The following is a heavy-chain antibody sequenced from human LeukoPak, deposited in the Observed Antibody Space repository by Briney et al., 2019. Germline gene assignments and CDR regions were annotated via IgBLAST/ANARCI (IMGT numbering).Heavy chain of an antibody. CDR2: ISGSGGST. CDR1: GFTFSSYA. CDR3: AKDATDYYYDSSGYSD. D-gene: IGHD3-22*01. Sequence: PGGSLRLSCAASGFTFSSYAMSWVRQAPGKGLEWVPAISGSGGSTYYADSVKGRFTISRDNSKNTLYLQMNSLRAEDTAVYYCAKDATDYYYDSSGYSDWGQGTPVTVSS. V-gene: IGHV3-23*01. J-gene: IGHJ4*02.